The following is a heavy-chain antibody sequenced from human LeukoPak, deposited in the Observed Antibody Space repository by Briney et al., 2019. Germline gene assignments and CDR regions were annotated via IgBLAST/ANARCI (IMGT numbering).Heavy chain of an antibody. V-gene: IGHV1-46*03. J-gene: IGHJ4*02. CDR1: GYTFTGYY. D-gene: IGHD1-1*01. CDR2: INPSGGST. Sequence: GASVKVSCKASGYTFTGYYMHWVRQAPGQGLEWMGIINPSGGSTSYAQKFQGRVTMTRDTSTSTVYMELSSLRSEDTAVYYCAGELTKGGYFDYWGQGTLVTVSS. CDR3: AGELTKGGYFDY.